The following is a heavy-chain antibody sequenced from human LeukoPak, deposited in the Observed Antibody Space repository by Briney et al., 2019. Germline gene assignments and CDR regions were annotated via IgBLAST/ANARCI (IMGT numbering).Heavy chain of an antibody. V-gene: IGHV1-69*05. CDR1: GGTFSSYA. CDR2: IIPIFGTA. J-gene: IGHJ4*02. CDR3: ARTEMAHIDY. Sequence: ASVKVSCKASGGTFSSYAISWVRQAPGQGLEWMGGIIPIFGTANYAQKLQGRVTMTTDTSTSTAYMELRSLRSDDTAVYYCARTEMAHIDYWGQGTLVTVSS. D-gene: IGHD5-24*01.